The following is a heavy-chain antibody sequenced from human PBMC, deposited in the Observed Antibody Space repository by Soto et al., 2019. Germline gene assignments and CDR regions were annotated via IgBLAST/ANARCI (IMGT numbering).Heavy chain of an antibody. J-gene: IGHJ4*02. CDR2: SSGSGSGGST. D-gene: IGHD4-4*01. CDR3: AKYRDDYRNYVFDY. V-gene: IGHV3-23*01. CDR1: GFTFTNYA. Sequence: EVQLLESGGGLVQPGGSLRLSCAASGFTFTNYAMTWVRQAPGKGLEWVSISSGSGSGGSTNYADSVKGRFTISRDNSKNTLYLQMNSLRFEDTAVYYCAKYRDDYRNYVFDYWGQGTLVTVSS.